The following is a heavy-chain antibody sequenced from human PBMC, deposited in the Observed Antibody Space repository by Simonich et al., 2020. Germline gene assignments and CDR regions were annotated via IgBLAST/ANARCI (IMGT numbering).Heavy chain of an antibody. CDR2: ISSMCSTI. V-gene: IGHV3-48*03. J-gene: IGHJ3*02. CDR1: GFTFSSYE. CDR3: ARDLYSSSSAFDI. D-gene: IGHD6-6*01. Sequence: EVQLVESGGGLVQPGGSLRLSCAASGFTFSSYEMNWVRQGPGKGLGWVSYISSMCSTIYYADSVKGRVTISRDNAKNSLYLQMNSRRAEDTAVYYCARDLYSSSSAFDIWGQGTMVTVSS.